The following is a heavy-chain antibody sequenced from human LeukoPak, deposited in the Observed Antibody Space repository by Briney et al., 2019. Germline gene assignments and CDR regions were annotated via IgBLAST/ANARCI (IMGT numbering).Heavy chain of an antibody. V-gene: IGHV1-18*01. Sequence: GASVKVSCKASGYTFKNYGVSWVRQAPGQGLEWMGWISAYNGYTKYAQKVQGRVTMTTDTSMSTAYMELRSLRSDDTAVYYCARGAVNRYNWNDDNYYYYYMDVWGKGTTVIISS. CDR1: GYTFKNYG. D-gene: IGHD1-1*01. CDR2: ISAYNGYT. J-gene: IGHJ6*03. CDR3: ARGAVNRYNWNDDNYYYYYMDV.